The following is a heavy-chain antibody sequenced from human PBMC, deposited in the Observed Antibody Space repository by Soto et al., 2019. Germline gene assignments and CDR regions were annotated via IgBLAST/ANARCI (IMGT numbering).Heavy chain of an antibody. CDR1: GFTFSSYA. J-gene: IGHJ5*02. D-gene: IGHD1-7*01. V-gene: IGHV3-23*01. CDR3: AKKGLGLRYNWNYFPSFDP. Sequence: EVQLLESGGGLVQPGGSLRLSCAASGFTFSSYAMSWVRQAPGKGLEWVSAISGSGGSTYYADSVKGRFTISRDNSKNTLYLQMNSLRAEDTAVYYCAKKGLGLRYNWNYFPSFDPWGQGTLVTVSS. CDR2: ISGSGGST.